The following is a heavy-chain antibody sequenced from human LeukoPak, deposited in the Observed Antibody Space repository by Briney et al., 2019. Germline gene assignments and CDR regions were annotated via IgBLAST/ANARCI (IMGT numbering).Heavy chain of an antibody. CDR2: INHSGST. CDR3: ARGRYSSGWFGYYYYYCMDV. Sequence: PSETLSLTCAVYGGSFSGYYWSWIRQPPGKGLEWIGEINHSGSTNYNPSLKSRVTISVDTSKNQFSLKLTSVTAADTAVYYCARGRYSSGWFGYYYYYCMDVWGKGTTVTVSS. D-gene: IGHD6-19*01. J-gene: IGHJ6*03. CDR1: GGSFSGYY. V-gene: IGHV4-34*01.